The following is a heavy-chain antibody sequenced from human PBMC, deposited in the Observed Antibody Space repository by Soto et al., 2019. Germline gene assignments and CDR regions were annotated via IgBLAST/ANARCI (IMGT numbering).Heavy chain of an antibody. J-gene: IGHJ4*02. Sequence: PGESLKISCRGSGYSFSEYWIGLVRQMPGKGLEWMGIIYPPDSDTRYSPSFQGQVTISADKSISTAYLQWNTLKASDTAMYYCARHTPTTGDDYWGQGTLVTVSS. V-gene: IGHV5-51*01. D-gene: IGHD1-1*01. CDR1: GYSFSEYW. CDR3: ARHTPTTGDDY. CDR2: IYPPDSDT.